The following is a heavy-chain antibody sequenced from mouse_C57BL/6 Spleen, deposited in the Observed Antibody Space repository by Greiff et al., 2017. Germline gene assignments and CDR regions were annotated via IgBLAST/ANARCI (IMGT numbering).Heavy chain of an antibody. CDR1: GYSITSGYY. CDR3: ARKLGRGAMDY. J-gene: IGHJ4*01. CDR2: ISYDGSN. V-gene: IGHV3-6*01. D-gene: IGHD4-1*01. Sequence: DVKLQESGPGLVKPSQSLSLTCSVTGYSITSGYYWNWIRQFPGNKLEWMGYISYDGSNNYNPSLKNRISITRDTSKNQFFLKLNSVTTEDTATYYCARKLGRGAMDYWGQGTSVTVSS.